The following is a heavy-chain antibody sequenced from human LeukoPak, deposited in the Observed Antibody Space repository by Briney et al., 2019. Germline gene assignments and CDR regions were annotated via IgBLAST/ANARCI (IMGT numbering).Heavy chain of an antibody. D-gene: IGHD6-13*01. CDR2: IYTSGST. J-gene: IGHJ6*02. V-gene: IGHV4-4*07. CDR1: GGSISSYY. Sequence: SETLSLTCTVSGGSISSYYWSWIRQPAGKGLEWIGRIYTSGSTNYNPSLKSRVTMSVDTSKNQFSLKLSSVTATDTAVYYCARDEQQLVPRGMDVWGQGTTVTVSS. CDR3: ARDEQQLVPRGMDV.